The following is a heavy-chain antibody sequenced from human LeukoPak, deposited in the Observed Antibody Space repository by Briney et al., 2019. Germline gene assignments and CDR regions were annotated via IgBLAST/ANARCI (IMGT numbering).Heavy chain of an antibody. Sequence: GGSLRLSCAAPGFTFSSYWMSWVRQTPGKGLEWVANIKQDGSEKYYVDSVKGRFTISRDNAKNSLYLQMNSLRAEDTAVYYCARGDSSGWQGIDNFGYWGQGTVVTVSS. CDR2: IKQDGSEK. V-gene: IGHV3-7*01. D-gene: IGHD6-19*01. CDR1: GFTFSSYW. CDR3: ARGDSSGWQGIDNFGY. J-gene: IGHJ4*02.